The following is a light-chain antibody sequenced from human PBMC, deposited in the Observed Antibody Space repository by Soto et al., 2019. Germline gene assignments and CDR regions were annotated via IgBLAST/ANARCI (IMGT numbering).Light chain of an antibody. CDR1: SSNIGSNY. Sequence: QSVLTQPPSASGTPGQRVTISCSGSSSNIGSNYVYWYQQLPGTAPKLLIYRNNQRPPGVPDRFSGSKSGTSASLAISGLRSEDEADYYCAAWDDSLSVYVVFGGGTQLTVL. CDR3: AAWDDSLSVYVV. J-gene: IGLJ2*01. V-gene: IGLV1-47*01. CDR2: RNN.